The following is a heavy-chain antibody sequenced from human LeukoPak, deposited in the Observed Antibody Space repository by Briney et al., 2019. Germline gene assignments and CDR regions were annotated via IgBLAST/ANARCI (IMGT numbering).Heavy chain of an antibody. CDR1: GGSIRSYY. J-gene: IGHJ4*02. CDR2: TYYTGAT. V-gene: IGHV4-59*12. Sequence: SETLSLTCTVSGGSIRSYYWSRIRQSPGKGLEWIGYTYYTGATNYNPSLKSRVTISVDTSKNQFSLKLSSVTAADTAVYYCARGLGAHSPDYDFVWGSYRYTGGFDYWGQGTLVTVSS. D-gene: IGHD3-16*02. CDR3: ARGLGAHSPDYDFVWGSYRYTGGFDY.